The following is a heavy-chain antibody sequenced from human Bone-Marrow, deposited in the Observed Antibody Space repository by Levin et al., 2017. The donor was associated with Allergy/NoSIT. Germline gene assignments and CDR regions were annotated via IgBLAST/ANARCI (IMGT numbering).Heavy chain of an antibody. CDR3: AMRFQYGLVVGYDV. Sequence: QPGGSLRLSCAAAGLTFSSYWMHWVRQAPGKGLEWVSHVNRDGSHTKYADSVKGRFTISRDNAKNTLYLQMDSLRGEDTAVYYCAMRFQYGLVVGYDVWGQGTKVIVAS. CDR1: GLTFSSYW. J-gene: IGHJ3*01. CDR2: VNRDGSHT. D-gene: IGHD3-22*01. V-gene: IGHV3-74*01.